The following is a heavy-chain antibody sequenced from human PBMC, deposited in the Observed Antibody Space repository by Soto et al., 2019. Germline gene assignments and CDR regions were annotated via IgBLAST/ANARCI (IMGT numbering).Heavy chain of an antibody. D-gene: IGHD2-2*02. J-gene: IGHJ4*02. CDR3: ASCSTSCYIGGVDY. CDR1: GYTFTSYA. V-gene: IGHV1-3*01. Sequence: QVPLVQSGAEVKKPGASVKVSCKASGYTFTSYAMHWVRQAPGQRLEWMGWINAGNGNTKYSQKFQGRVTITRDTSASTAYMELSSLRSEDTAVYYCASCSTSCYIGGVDYWGQGTLVTVSS. CDR2: INAGNGNT.